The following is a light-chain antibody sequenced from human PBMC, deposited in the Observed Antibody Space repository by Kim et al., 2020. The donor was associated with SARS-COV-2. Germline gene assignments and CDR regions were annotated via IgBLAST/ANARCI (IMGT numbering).Light chain of an antibody. J-gene: IGLJ1*01. CDR1: SSNIGTNT. Sequence: QSVLTQPPSASATPGQRVTISCSGSSSNIGTNTVEWYQQLPGTAPKLLIYSNDQRPSGVSDRFSASKSGTSASLAISGLRSDDEATYYCAAWDDTLSGLYVFGSGTKVTVL. CDR2: SND. V-gene: IGLV1-44*01. CDR3: AAWDDTLSGLYV.